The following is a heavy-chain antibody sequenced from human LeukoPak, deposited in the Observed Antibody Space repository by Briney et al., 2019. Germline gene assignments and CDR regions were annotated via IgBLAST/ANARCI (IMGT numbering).Heavy chain of an antibody. CDR2: IYHSGGT. CDR3: ATRVATIQRRTTKFDP. D-gene: IGHD5-12*01. V-gene: IGHV4-38-2*02. J-gene: IGHJ5*02. Sequence: SETLSLTCTVSGYSISSGYYWGWIRQPPGKGLEWIGSIYHSGGTYYNPSLKSRVTISVDTSKNQFSLKLSSVTAADTAVYYCATRVATIQRRTTKFDPWGQGTLVTVSS. CDR1: GYSISSGYY.